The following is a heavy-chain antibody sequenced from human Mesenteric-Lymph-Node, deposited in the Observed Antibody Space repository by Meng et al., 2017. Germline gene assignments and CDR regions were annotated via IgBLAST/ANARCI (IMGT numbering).Heavy chain of an antibody. CDR3: ARDPGYSSGWYPGYYFDY. CDR1: GFTFSSYE. CDR2: ISSSGSTI. Sequence: GESLKISCAASGFTFSSYEMDWVRQAPGKGLEWVSYISSSGSTIYYADSVKGRFTISRDNAKNSLYLQMNSLRAEDTAVYYCARDPGYSSGWYPGYYFDYWGQGTRVTVSS. V-gene: IGHV3-48*03. D-gene: IGHD6-19*01. J-gene: IGHJ4*02.